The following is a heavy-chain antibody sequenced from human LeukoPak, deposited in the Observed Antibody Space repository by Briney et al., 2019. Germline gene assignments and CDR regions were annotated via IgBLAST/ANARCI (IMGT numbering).Heavy chain of an antibody. CDR2: IRSDGGNK. Sequence: PGGSLRLSCAASGFTFSSYGMHWVRQAPGKGLEWVAFIRSDGGNKNYADSVKGRFTISRDNSKNTLYLQMNSPRAEDTAVYYCAKSCGGGSCYTDYWGQGTLVTVSS. D-gene: IGHD2-15*01. CDR1: GFTFSSYG. V-gene: IGHV3-30*02. CDR3: AKSCGGGSCYTDY. J-gene: IGHJ4*02.